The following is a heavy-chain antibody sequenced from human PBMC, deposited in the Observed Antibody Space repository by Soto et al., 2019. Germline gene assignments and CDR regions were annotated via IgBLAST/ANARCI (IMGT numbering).Heavy chain of an antibody. Sequence: EVQLLAAGGGLVQPGGSLRLSCAASGFTFSSYAMSWVRQAPGKGLEWVSAISGTGGSTYYADSVKGRFTISRDNSNNTLYLQMNSLRAEDTAVYYCAKEGCELPDSDAFDIWGQGTMVTVSS. D-gene: IGHD1-26*01. CDR1: GFTFSSYA. J-gene: IGHJ3*02. CDR2: ISGTGGST. CDR3: AKEGCELPDSDAFDI. V-gene: IGHV3-23*01.